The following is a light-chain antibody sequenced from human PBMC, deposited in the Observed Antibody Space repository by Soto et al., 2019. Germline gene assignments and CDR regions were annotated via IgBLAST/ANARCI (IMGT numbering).Light chain of an antibody. CDR3: QQNYSATWT. Sequence: GDRVTITCRASQSISSWLAWYQQKPGKAPKLLIYDASSLESGVPSRFSGSGSEADFTLTISSLQPEDFATYSCQQNYSATWTFGQGTKVDI. CDR1: QSISSW. V-gene: IGKV1-5*01. J-gene: IGKJ1*01. CDR2: DAS.